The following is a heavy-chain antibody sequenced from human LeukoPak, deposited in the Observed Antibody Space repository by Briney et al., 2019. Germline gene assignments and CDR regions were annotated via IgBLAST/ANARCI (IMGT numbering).Heavy chain of an antibody. Sequence: GGSLRPSCAASGFTFSDYYMSWIRQAPGKGLEWVSYISSSGSTIYYADSVKGRFTISRDNAKNSLYLQMNSLRAEDTAVYYCARDSYCSGGSCKRAYFDYWGQGTLVTVSS. V-gene: IGHV3-11*01. CDR3: ARDSYCSGGSCKRAYFDY. CDR2: ISSSGSTI. D-gene: IGHD2-15*01. CDR1: GFTFSDYY. J-gene: IGHJ4*02.